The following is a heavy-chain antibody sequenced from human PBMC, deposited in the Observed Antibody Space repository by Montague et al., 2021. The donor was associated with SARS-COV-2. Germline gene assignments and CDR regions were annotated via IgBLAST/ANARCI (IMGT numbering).Heavy chain of an antibody. D-gene: IGHD1-26*01. CDR1: GFIFSSYG. Sequence: SLRLSCAASGFIFSSYGMHWVRQAPGKGLEWVAHIWYDGSNENYVDSVKGRFTISRDNFKNTLYLQMNSLRAEDTAIYYCARGSVGGYYLDYWGQRTLVTVSS. J-gene: IGHJ4*02. CDR2: IWYDGSNE. CDR3: ARGSVGGYYLDY. V-gene: IGHV3-33*01.